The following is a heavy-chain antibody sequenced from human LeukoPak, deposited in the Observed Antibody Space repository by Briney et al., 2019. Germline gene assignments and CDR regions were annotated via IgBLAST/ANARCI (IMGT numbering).Heavy chain of an antibody. J-gene: IGHJ5*02. Sequence: GESLKISCKGSGYSFTNFWIGWVRQMPGKGLEWMGVISPGDSGIRYSPSFQGQVTISADKSISTAYLQWSSLKASDTAMYYCARSTATTPKWFDPWGQGTLVTVSS. CDR1: GYSFTNFW. CDR2: ISPGDSGI. D-gene: IGHD4-11*01. V-gene: IGHV5-51*01. CDR3: ARSTATTPKWFDP.